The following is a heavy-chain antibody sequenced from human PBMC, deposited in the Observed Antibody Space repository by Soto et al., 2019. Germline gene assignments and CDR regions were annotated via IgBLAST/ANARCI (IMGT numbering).Heavy chain of an antibody. CDR1: GGSISSGGYY. CDR3: ARGGELLWCGELLPSYFDY. V-gene: IGHV4-31*03. D-gene: IGHD3-10*01. CDR2: IYYSGST. J-gene: IGHJ4*02. Sequence: QVQLQESGPGLVKPSQTLSLTCTVSGGSISSGGYYWSWIRQHPGKGLEWIGYIYYSGSTYYNPSLKSRVTISVDTSKNQFSLKLSSVTAADTAVYYCARGGELLWCGELLPSYFDYWGQGTLVTVSS.